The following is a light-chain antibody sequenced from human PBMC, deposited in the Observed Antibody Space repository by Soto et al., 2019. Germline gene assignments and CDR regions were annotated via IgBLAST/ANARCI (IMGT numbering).Light chain of an antibody. CDR1: NSDVGHYNY. J-gene: IGLJ7*01. Sequence: QSVLTQPRSVSGSPGQSVTISCTGTNSDVGHYNYVSWYQQHPGKAPKLIIFDVDKRPSGVPDRFSGSKSGNTASLTISGLQAEDEADYYCCSYEGSYWIFGGGTQMTV. CDR2: DVD. V-gene: IGLV2-11*01. CDR3: CSYEGSYWI.